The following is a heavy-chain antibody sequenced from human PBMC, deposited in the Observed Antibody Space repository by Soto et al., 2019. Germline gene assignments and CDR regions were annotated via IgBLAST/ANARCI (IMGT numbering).Heavy chain of an antibody. J-gene: IGHJ5*02. Sequence: QVQLQESGPGLVKPSGTLSLTCAVSGDSISSSNWWSWVRQPPGKGLEWIGEIYHSGSTNYNPSPKSRGTISVDKSKSQCSLTLSSVTAADAAVYYCARAHLAHGSGRSWFDPWGQGTRVTVSS. CDR3: ARAHLAHGSGRSWFDP. D-gene: IGHD3-10*01. V-gene: IGHV4-4*02. CDR1: GDSISSSNW. CDR2: IYHSGST.